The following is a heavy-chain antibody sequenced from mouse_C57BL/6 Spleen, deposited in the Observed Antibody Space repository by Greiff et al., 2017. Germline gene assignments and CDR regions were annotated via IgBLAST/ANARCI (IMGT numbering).Heavy chain of an antibody. CDR2: IDPEDGDT. V-gene: IGHV14-1*01. D-gene: IGHD2-4*01. J-gene: IGHJ3*01. Sequence: VQLQQSGAELVRPGASVKLSCTASGFNIKDYYMHWVKQRPEQGLEWIGRIDPEDGDTEYAPKFQGKATMTADTSSNTAYRQLSSLTSEDTAVYYCTTGRVSYYDYFAYWGQGTLVTVSA. CDR1: GFNIKDYY. CDR3: TTGRVSYYDYFAY.